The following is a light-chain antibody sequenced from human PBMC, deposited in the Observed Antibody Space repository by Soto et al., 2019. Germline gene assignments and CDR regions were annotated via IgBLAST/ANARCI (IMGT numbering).Light chain of an antibody. J-gene: IGKJ1*01. CDR3: QQYHNSPRT. V-gene: IGKV3-20*01. Sequence: ETLLTQSPGTLSLSPGERATLSCRASQSVGGSSLAWYQQRPGQAPRLLIYDTSNRATGIPDRFSGSGSGTDFTLTISRLEPKDFAVYYCQQYHNSPRTFGQGTKVEIK. CDR1: QSVGGSS. CDR2: DTS.